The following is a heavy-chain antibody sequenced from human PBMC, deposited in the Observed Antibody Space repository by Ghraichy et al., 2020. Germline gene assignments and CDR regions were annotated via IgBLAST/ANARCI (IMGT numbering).Heavy chain of an antibody. CDR2: INHSGST. CDR1: GGSFSGYY. J-gene: IGHJ4*02. Sequence: ESLNISCAVYGGSFSGYYWSWIRQPPGKGLEWIGEINHSGSTNYNPSLKSRVTISVDTSKNQFSLKLSSVTAADTAVYYCARWYCSSTSCLNFDYWGQGTLVTVSS. CDR3: ARWYCSSTSCLNFDY. D-gene: IGHD2-2*01. V-gene: IGHV4-34*01.